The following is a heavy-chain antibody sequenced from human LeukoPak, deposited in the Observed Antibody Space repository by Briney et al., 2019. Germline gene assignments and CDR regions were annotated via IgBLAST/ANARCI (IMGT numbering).Heavy chain of an antibody. CDR1: GYTFTSYG. V-gene: IGHV1-18*01. J-gene: IGHJ4*02. Sequence: GASVKVSCMASGYTFTSYGISWVRQAPGQGLEWMGWISAYNGNTNYAQKLQGRVTMTTDTSTSTAYMELRSLRSDDTAVYYCARADIAAAEAPLNYWGQGTLVTVSS. CDR3: ARADIAAAEAPLNY. CDR2: ISAYNGNT. D-gene: IGHD6-13*01.